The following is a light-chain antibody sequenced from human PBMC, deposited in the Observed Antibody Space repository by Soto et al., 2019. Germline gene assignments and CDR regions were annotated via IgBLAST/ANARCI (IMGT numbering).Light chain of an antibody. CDR1: NIGSKS. CDR2: YDS. J-gene: IGLJ3*02. CDR3: QVWDSSSDHPHWV. V-gene: IGLV3-21*04. Sequence: SYELTQPPSVSVAPGKTARITCGGNNIGSKSVHWYQQKPGQAPVLGIYYDSDRPSGIPERFSGSNSGNTATLTISRVEAGDEADYYCQVWDSSSDHPHWVFGGGTKLTVL.